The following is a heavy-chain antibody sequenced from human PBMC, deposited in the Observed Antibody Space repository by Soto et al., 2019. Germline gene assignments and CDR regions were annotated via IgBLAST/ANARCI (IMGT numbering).Heavy chain of an antibody. V-gene: IGHV2-5*02. CDR3: AYRRNFYNNSGLDY. Sequence: QITLKESGPTLVKPTQTLTLTCTVSGFSLSTNGVCVGWIRQPPGKALEWLAAIKWDDDKRYSPSLEGRATITKDTSKNQVVLTMTNVDPVDTATYYCAYRRNFYNNSGLDYWGQGTLVTVSS. J-gene: IGHJ4*02. D-gene: IGHD3-22*01. CDR1: GFSLSTNGVC. CDR2: IKWDDDK.